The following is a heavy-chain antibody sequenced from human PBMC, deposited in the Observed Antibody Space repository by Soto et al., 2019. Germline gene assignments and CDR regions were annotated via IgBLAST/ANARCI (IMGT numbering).Heavy chain of an antibody. V-gene: IGHV3-30-3*01. D-gene: IGHD6-19*01. CDR3: ATPLSSRWTWYYYYGMGV. CDR2: ISYDGSNK. Sequence: QVQLVESGGGVVQPGRSLRLSCAASGFTFSSYAMHWVRQAPGKGLEWVAVISYDGSNKYYADSVKGRFTISRDNSKNTLYLQMNSLRAEDTAVYYCATPLSSRWTWYYYYGMGVWGQGTTVTVSS. CDR1: GFTFSSYA. J-gene: IGHJ6*02.